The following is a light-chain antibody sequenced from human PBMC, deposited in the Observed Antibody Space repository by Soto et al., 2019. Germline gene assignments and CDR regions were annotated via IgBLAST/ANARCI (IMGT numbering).Light chain of an antibody. J-gene: IGKJ2*01. CDR3: QQYCDNFRYT. Sequence: DIQMTQSPSTLSASVGDRVTITCRASQSISTWLAWYQQKPRTAPKLLIYAAATLETGVPSRFTGSRSGTEYPLTVSSLHPDDFATDYYQQYCDNFRYTFGEGTNLEIK. CDR2: AAA. CDR1: QSISTW. V-gene: IGKV1-5*03.